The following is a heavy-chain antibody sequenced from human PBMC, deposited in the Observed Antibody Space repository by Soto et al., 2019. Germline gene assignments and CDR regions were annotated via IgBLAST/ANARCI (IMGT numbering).Heavy chain of an antibody. V-gene: IGHV3-49*03. Sequence: VQLVESGGGLVQPGRSLRLSCATSGFRCGDYGMSWFRQAPGKGLEWVGFISTEPHGAATQYAASVKGRFTITRDDSKRIVDLQMSSLKTEDTAIYYCSRKVTLSGVVLPTHWFDSWGQGALVTVSS. D-gene: IGHD3-3*01. CDR3: SRKVTLSGVVLPTHWFDS. J-gene: IGHJ5*01. CDR2: ISTEPHGAAT. CDR1: GFRCGDYG.